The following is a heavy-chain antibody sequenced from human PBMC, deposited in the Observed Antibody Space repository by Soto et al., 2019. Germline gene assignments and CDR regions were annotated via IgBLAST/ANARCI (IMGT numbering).Heavy chain of an antibody. V-gene: IGHV4-39*01. CDR2: IYYSGST. Sequence: QLQLQESGPGLVKPSETLSLMCTVSGGSITSSYSRDWIRQPPGKGLEWIGTIYYSGSTNHNPSLRSRVTIALDTSKNQYSLKLNSVTAADTALYYCASARSEIPLRGVIIYCGQGTLVTVSS. J-gene: IGHJ4*02. CDR3: ASARSEIPLRGVIIY. CDR1: GGSITSSYS. D-gene: IGHD3-10*01.